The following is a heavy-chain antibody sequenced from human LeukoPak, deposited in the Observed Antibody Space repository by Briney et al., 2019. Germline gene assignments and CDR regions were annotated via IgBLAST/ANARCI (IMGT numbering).Heavy chain of an antibody. Sequence: PGGSLRLSCAASGFTVSSNYMGWVRQTPGKGLEWVSITYSDSNTNYADSVKGRFTVSRDNSKNTLSLQMNSLRAEDTAVYYCAKDQLVRGVITNYFDYWGQGTLVTVSS. CDR1: GFTVSSNY. D-gene: IGHD3-10*01. CDR3: AKDQLVRGVITNYFDY. V-gene: IGHV3-53*01. J-gene: IGHJ4*02. CDR2: TYSDSNT.